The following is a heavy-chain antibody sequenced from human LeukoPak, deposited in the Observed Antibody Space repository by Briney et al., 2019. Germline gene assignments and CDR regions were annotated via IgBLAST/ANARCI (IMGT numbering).Heavy chain of an antibody. J-gene: IGHJ3*02. V-gene: IGHV3-53*01. CDR1: GFTFSSYW. CDR2: IYSGGST. CDR3: ARYLIGRYDYIWGSSRHDAFDI. Sequence: PGGSLRLSCAASGFTFSSYWMSWVRQAPGKGLEWVSVIYSGGSTYYADSVKGRFTISRDNSKNTLYLQMNSLRAEDTAVYYCARYLIGRYDYIWGSSRHDAFDIWGQGTMVTVSS. D-gene: IGHD3-16*01.